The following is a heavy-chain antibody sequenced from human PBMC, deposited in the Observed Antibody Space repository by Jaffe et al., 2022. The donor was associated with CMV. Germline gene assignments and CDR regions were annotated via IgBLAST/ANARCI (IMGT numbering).Heavy chain of an antibody. V-gene: IGHV4-59*12. D-gene: IGHD6-19*01. CDR3: ARAPGYASGWSHDY. Sequence: QVQLQESGPGLVEPSETLSLTCTVSGASLSGYYWSWIRQIRQPPGKGLEWIGYIYYSGSTNYNPSLKSRVTISVDTSKNQFSLKLRSVTAADTAVYYCARAPGYASGWSHDYWGQGTLVTVSS. CDR2: IYYSGST. CDR1: GASLSGYY. J-gene: IGHJ4*02.